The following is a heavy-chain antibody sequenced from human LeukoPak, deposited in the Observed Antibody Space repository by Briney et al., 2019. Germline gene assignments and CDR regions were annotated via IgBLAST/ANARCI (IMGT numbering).Heavy chain of an antibody. D-gene: IGHD1-14*01. CDR3: AGILDTVSTYDS. V-gene: IGHV3-7*01. CDR2: INPDGSQK. CDR1: GFTFSGNW. J-gene: IGHJ4*02. Sequence: GGPLRLSCEASGFTFSGNWMSWVRQAPGKGLEWVASINPDGSQKVYVDSVKGRFTISRDNTKSSLHLQMNSLGAEDTAMSYCAGILDTVSTYDSWGRGTRVTVSS.